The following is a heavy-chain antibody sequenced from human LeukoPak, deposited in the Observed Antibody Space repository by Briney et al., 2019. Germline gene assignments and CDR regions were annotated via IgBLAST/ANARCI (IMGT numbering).Heavy chain of an antibody. D-gene: IGHD4-17*01. CDR1: GGSISSSNYY. CDR3: ASHGDFDY. Sequence: SETLSLTCTVSGGSISSSNYYWGWIRQPPGKGLEWIGEINHSGSTNYNPSLKSRVTISVDTSKNQFSLKLSSVTAADTAVYYCASHGDFDYWGQGTLVTVSS. J-gene: IGHJ4*02. V-gene: IGHV4-39*07. CDR2: INHSGST.